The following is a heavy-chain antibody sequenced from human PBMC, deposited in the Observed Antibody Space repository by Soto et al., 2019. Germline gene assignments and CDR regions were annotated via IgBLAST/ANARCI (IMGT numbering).Heavy chain of an antibody. CDR2: ISSSSTTI. CDR3: ARSGGYFDY. V-gene: IGHV3-48*02. D-gene: IGHD3-16*01. Sequence: EVQLVESGGGLVQPGGSLRLSCAASGFTFSSYSMNWVRQAPGKGLEWVSYISSSSTTIYYADSVKGRFTISRDNAKNSLYLQMNSLREEDTAVYYCARSGGYFDYWGQGTLVTVSS. J-gene: IGHJ4*02. CDR1: GFTFSSYS.